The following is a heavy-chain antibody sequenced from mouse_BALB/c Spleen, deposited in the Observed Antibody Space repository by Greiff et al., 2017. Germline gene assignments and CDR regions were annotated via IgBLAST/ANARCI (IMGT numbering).Heavy chain of an antibody. CDR3: ARKYGNYAYFDY. D-gene: IGHD2-10*02. V-gene: IGHV1-63*02. Sequence: QVQLQQSGAELVRPGTSVKISCKASGYTFTNYWLGWVKQRPGHGLEWIGDIYPGGGYTNYNEKFKGKATLTADTSSSTAYMQLSSLTSEDSAVYFCARKYGNYAYFDYWGQGTTLTVSS. CDR1: GYTFTNYW. CDR2: IYPGGGYT. J-gene: IGHJ2*01.